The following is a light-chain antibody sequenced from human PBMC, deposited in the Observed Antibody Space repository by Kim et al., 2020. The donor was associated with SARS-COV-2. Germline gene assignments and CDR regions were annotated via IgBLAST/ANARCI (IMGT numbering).Light chain of an antibody. Sequence: ALGQTVRITCKGDSLRSYYASWYQQKPGQAPVLVIYDKNNRPSGIPDRFSGSSSGNTASLTITGAQAEDEADYYCNSRDSSGNHWVFGGGTQLTVL. V-gene: IGLV3-19*01. J-gene: IGLJ3*02. CDR3: NSRDSSGNHWV. CDR1: SLRSYY. CDR2: DKN.